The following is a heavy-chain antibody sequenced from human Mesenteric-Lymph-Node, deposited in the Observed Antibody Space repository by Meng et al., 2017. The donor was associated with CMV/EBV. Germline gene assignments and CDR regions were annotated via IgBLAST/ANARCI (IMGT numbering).Heavy chain of an antibody. CDR3: VRPEGSIGFNYFDY. J-gene: IGHJ4*02. CDR1: GYSFTSYW. CDR2: IYPDDSDA. D-gene: IGHD2-15*01. V-gene: IGHV5-51*01. Sequence: GESLKISCRGSGYSFTSYWIGWVRQMPGKGLEWMAIIYPDDSDAAYSPSFQGQVTISADTSISTAYLQWSSLKASDTAMYYCVRPEGSIGFNYFDYWGQGTLVTVSS.